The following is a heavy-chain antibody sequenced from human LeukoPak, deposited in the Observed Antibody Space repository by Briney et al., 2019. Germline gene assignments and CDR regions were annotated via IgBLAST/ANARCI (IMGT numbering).Heavy chain of an antibody. J-gene: IGHJ6*02. CDR2: IYYSGST. D-gene: IGHD3-10*01. CDR3: ARHQYYGSGYYYDMGV. Sequence: SETLSLTCTVSGGSISSYYWSWIRQPPGKGLEWIGYIYYSGSTNYNPSLKSRVTISVDTFKNQFSLKLNSVTAADTAVYYCARHQYYGSGYYYDMGVWGQGTTVTVSS. CDR1: GGSISSYY. V-gene: IGHV4-59*08.